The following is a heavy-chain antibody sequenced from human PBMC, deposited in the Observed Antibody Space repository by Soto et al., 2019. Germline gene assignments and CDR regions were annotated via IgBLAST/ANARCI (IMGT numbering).Heavy chain of an antibody. CDR1: GYTFTTYG. CDR3: ARGGDYGDYAGAFDI. CDR2: ISTYNGDT. V-gene: IGHV1-18*04. J-gene: IGHJ3*02. D-gene: IGHD4-17*01. Sequence: QGQLVQSGGEVKKPGASVKVSCRASGYTFTTYGMSWVRQAPGQGLEWLGWISTYNGDTNYAQKVEGGVTVTTDTGTRTAYMELRRLRYVDAAVYYCARGGDYGDYAGAFDICGQGTLVTVSS.